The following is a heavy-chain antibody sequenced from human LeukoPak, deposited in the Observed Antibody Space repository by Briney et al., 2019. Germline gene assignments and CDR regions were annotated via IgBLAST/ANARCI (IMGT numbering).Heavy chain of an antibody. CDR3: ARALSSWEPFDY. Sequence: SETLSLTCTVSGGSISSHYWSWIRQPPGKGLEGIGYIYYSGSTNYNPSLKSRVTISVDTSKNQFSLKLSSVTAADTAVYYCARALSSWEPFDYWGQGTLVTVSS. D-gene: IGHD1-26*01. CDR2: IYYSGST. V-gene: IGHV4-59*11. CDR1: GGSISSHY. J-gene: IGHJ4*02.